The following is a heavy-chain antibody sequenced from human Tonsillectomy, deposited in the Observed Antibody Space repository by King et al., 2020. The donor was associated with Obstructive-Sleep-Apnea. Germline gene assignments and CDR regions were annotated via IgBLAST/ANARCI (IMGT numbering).Heavy chain of an antibody. D-gene: IGHD6-19*01. V-gene: IGHV1-8*01. CDR1: GYTFTNYY. Sequence: QVQLVESGAEVKKPGASVKVSCKASGYTFTNYYINWVRQAPGQGLEWMGWMNLNSGNTGYAQKFQGRVTMTRNTSISTAYMELSSLRSEDTAVYYCARRSGWCYFDYWGQGTLVTVSS. J-gene: IGHJ4*02. CDR3: ARRSGWCYFDY. CDR2: MNLNSGNT.